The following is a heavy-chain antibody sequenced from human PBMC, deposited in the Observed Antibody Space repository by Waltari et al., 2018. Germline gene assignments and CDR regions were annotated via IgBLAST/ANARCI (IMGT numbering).Heavy chain of an antibody. CDR1: GGSISSGGYS. Sequence: QLQLQESGSGLVKPSQTLSLTCAVSGGSISSGGYSWSWIRQPPGKGLEWIGYIYHSGSTYYNPSLNSRVTISVDRSKNQFSLKLSSVTAADTAVYYCACLVPRDYYYYMDVWGKGTTVTVSS. V-gene: IGHV4-30-2*01. CDR2: IYHSGST. CDR3: ACLVPRDYYYYMDV. D-gene: IGHD3-16*01. J-gene: IGHJ6*03.